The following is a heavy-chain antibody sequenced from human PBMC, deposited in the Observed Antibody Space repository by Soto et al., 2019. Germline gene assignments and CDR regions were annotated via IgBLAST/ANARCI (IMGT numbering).Heavy chain of an antibody. CDR3: AKDSWNYEVHFDY. V-gene: IGHV3-30*18. CDR2: ISYDGSNK. CDR1: GFTFSSYG. J-gene: IGHJ4*02. Sequence: QVQLVESGGGVVQPGRSLRLSCAVSGFTFSSYGMHWVRQAPGKGLEWVAVISYDGSNKYYVDCVKGRFTISGDNSKNTLYLQMNSLGAEDTAVYYCAKDSWNYEVHFDYWGQGTLVTVSS. D-gene: IGHD1-7*01.